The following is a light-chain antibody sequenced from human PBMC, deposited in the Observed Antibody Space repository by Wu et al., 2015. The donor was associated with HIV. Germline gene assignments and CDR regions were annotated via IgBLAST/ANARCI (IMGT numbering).Light chain of an antibody. CDR3: QQYNKWPGT. CDR1: QSVSSN. V-gene: IGKV3-15*01. CDR2: GAS. Sequence: EIVLTQSPATLSVSPGERATLSCRASQSVSSNLAWYQQKPGQAPRLLIYGASTRATGIPARFSGSGSGTEFTLTINSMQSEDFAVYYCQQYNKWPGTFGQGPRWKSN. J-gene: IGKJ1*01.